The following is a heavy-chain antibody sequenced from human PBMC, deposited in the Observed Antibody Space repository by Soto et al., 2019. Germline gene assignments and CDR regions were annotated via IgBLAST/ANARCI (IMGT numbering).Heavy chain of an antibody. D-gene: IGHD6-19*01. J-gene: IGHJ4*02. CDR2: IYYSGST. CDR3: ARHGAVAGTYYFDY. V-gene: IGHV4-39*01. CDR1: GGSIRSSSYY. Sequence: QLQLQESGPGLVKPSETLSLTCTVSGGSIRSSSYYWGCIRQPPGKGLEWIGSIYYSGSTYYNPSLKSRVTIAVDTSRNQFSLKQSSVTAADTAVYFCARHGAVAGTYYFDYWGQGTLVTVSS.